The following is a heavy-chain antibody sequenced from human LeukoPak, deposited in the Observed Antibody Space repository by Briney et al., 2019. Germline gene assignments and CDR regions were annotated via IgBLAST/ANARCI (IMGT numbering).Heavy chain of an antibody. CDR3: ARALGYCSSTSCRNWYFDL. Sequence: PSETLSLTCTVSGGSISSYYWSWIRQPPGKGLEWIGYIYYSGSTNYNPSLKSRVTISVDTSKNQFSLKLSSVTAADTAVYYCARALGYCSSTSCRNWYFDLWGRGTLVIVSS. V-gene: IGHV4-59*01. D-gene: IGHD2-2*01. CDR1: GGSISSYY. CDR2: IYYSGST. J-gene: IGHJ2*01.